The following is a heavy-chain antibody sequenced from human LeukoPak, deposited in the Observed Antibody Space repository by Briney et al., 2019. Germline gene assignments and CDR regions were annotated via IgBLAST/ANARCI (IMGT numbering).Heavy chain of an antibody. D-gene: IGHD4-23*01. CDR1: GFTLSDYW. CDR2: IKQDGSEK. Sequence: GGSLRLSCAASGFTLSDYWMNWVRQAPGKGLEWLSTIKQDGSEKVYVASVKGRFTMSTDHTKNSMYLQMNSLRAEDTAVYYCARDGRDYAGNSGGNYWGQGTLVTVSS. CDR3: ARDGRDYAGNSGGNY. V-gene: IGHV3-7*01. J-gene: IGHJ4*02.